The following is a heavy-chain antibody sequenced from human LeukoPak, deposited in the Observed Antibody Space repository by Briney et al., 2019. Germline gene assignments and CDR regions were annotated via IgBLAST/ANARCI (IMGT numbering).Heavy chain of an antibody. CDR2: IYHSGST. Sequence: PSETLSLTCTVSGYSINSGYYWGWIRQPPGKGLEWIGTIYHSGSTYYNPSLKSRVTISVDTSKNQFSLKLSSVTAADTAVYYCARDTVVMTYYFDYWGQGTLVTVSS. V-gene: IGHV4-38-2*02. D-gene: IGHD4-23*01. CDR3: ARDTVVMTYYFDY. J-gene: IGHJ4*02. CDR1: GYSINSGYY.